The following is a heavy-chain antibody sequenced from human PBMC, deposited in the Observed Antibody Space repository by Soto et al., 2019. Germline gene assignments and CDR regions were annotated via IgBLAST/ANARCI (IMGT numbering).Heavy chain of an antibody. J-gene: IGHJ4*02. Sequence: QVQLQESGPGLVKPSETLSLTCTVSGGSISSYYWSWIRQPPGKGLEWIGYIYYSGSTNYNPSLKSRVTISVDTSKNQFSLKLSSVTAADTAVYYCARGSQQRLGFDYWGQGTLVTVSS. CDR2: IYYSGST. V-gene: IGHV4-59*01. CDR1: GGSISSYY. D-gene: IGHD6-25*01. CDR3: ARGSQQRLGFDY.